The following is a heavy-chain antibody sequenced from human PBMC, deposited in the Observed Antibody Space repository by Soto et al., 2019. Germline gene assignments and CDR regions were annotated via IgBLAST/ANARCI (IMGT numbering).Heavy chain of an antibody. J-gene: IGHJ5*02. CDR3: ADTLNVLRYFDSSNWFDP. V-gene: IGHV2-5*02. CDR1: GFSLSTSGVG. D-gene: IGHD3-9*01. CDR2: IYWDDDK. Sequence: QITLKESGPTLVKPTQTLTLTCTFSGFSLSTSGVGVGWIRQPPGKALEWLALIYWDDDKRYSPSLKSRLTITKDTSKTQVVLTITNMDPVDTATYYCADTLNVLRYFDSSNWFDPWGQGTLVTVSS.